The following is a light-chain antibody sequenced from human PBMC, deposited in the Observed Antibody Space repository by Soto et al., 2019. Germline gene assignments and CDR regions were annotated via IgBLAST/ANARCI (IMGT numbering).Light chain of an antibody. CDR3: SSFSNSDTPYV. V-gene: IGLV2-14*03. CDR2: DVS. J-gene: IGLJ1*01. Sequence: QSVLAQPASVSGSPGQSITISCAGSSRDIGGYDFVSWYQQHPGEVPKLIIFDVSDRPSGVSDRFSGSKSGDTASLTISGLQVEDEADYYCSSFSNSDTPYVLGTGTKLTVL. CDR1: SRDIGGYDF.